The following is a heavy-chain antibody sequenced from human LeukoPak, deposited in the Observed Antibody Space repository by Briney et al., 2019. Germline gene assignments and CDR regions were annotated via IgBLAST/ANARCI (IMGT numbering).Heavy chain of an antibody. D-gene: IGHD3-10*01. Sequence: GGSLRLSCAASGFXFSSYGIHWVRQAPGKGLEWVALIWYDGSDIYYADSVKGRFTISRDNAKNSLYLQMSSLRDEDTAVYYCAKKEGLNGSGMSYYGMDVWGQGTTVTVSS. CDR1: GFXFSSYG. CDR2: IWYDGSDI. J-gene: IGHJ6*02. V-gene: IGHV3-33*03. CDR3: AKKEGLNGSGMSYYGMDV.